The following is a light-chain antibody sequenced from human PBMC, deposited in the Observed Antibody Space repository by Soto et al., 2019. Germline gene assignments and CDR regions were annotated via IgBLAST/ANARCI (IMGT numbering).Light chain of an antibody. V-gene: IGKV3-11*01. Sequence: PGERATLSCRASQNIRTNLAWYQQKPGQPPRLLIYDASNRATGIPARFSGSGSGTDFTLTISSLEPEDFAVYYCQQRSNWPSWTFGQGTKVDIK. CDR3: QQRSNWPSWT. CDR1: QNIRTN. CDR2: DAS. J-gene: IGKJ1*01.